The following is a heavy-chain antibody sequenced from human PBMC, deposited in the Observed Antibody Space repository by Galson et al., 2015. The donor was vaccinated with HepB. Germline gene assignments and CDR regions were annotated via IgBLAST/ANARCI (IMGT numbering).Heavy chain of an antibody. CDR2: IIPIFGTA. J-gene: IGHJ5*02. D-gene: IGHD6-13*01. CDR1: GGTFSSYA. V-gene: IGHV1-69*13. Sequence: SVKVSCKASGGTFSSYAISWVRQAPGQGLEWMGGIIPIFGTANYAQKFQGRVTITADESTSTAYMELSSLRSEDTAVYYCAIGEYSSSWYANWFDPWGQGTLVTVSS. CDR3: AIGEYSSSWYANWFDP.